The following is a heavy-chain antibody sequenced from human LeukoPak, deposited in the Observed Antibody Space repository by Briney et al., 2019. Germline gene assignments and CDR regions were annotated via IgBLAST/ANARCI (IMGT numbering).Heavy chain of an antibody. CDR3: ARSSSASYHHAFGL. Sequence: SETLSLTCTVSGASLNIYYWSWLRQSPGKGLEWIAFINDRGNNNYIPSLMSRATISMDTSKSQFSLTLNSVTPADAGVYFCARSSSASYHHAFGLWGQGILVTVSP. CDR1: GASLNIYY. CDR2: INDRGNN. J-gene: IGHJ4*02. D-gene: IGHD3-10*01. V-gene: IGHV4-59*12.